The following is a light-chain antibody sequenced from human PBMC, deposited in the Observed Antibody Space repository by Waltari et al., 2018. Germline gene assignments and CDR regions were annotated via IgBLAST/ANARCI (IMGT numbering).Light chain of an antibody. CDR1: GSNIGGYNH. V-gene: IGLV2-23*02. CDR3: CSFAGSSSFV. Sequence: QSALTQPASVSGSPGQSITISCTGTGSNIGGYNHVSWFQQYPGKSPKLIIYEVSKRPSGVSVRVSASKSGNTASLTISRVQAEDEGDYYCCSFAGSSSFVFGAGTKVTVL. CDR2: EVS. J-gene: IGLJ1*01.